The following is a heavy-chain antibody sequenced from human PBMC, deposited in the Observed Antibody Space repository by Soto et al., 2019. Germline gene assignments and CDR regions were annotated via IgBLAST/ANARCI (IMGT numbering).Heavy chain of an antibody. V-gene: IGHV1-69*12. Sequence: QVQLVQSGAEVKKPGSSVKVSCKASGGTFSSYAISWVRQAPGQGLEWMGEIIPIFGTANYAQKFQGRVTITADESTSTAYMERSSLRSEDTAVYYCARDGGPSSGYYPYWFDPWGQGTLVTVSS. D-gene: IGHD3-22*01. CDR3: ARDGGPSSGYYPYWFDP. CDR2: IIPIFGTA. CDR1: GGTFSSYA. J-gene: IGHJ5*02.